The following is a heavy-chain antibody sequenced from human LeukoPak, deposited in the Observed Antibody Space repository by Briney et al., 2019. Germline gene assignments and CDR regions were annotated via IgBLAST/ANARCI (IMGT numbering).Heavy chain of an antibody. Sequence: GGSLRLSCAASGFTFSSYAMSWVRQAPGKGLEWVSAISGSGGSTYYADSVKGRFTISRDNSKNTLYLQMNSLRAEDTAVYYCARNHYGDYYFDYWGQGTLVTVSS. D-gene: IGHD4-17*01. CDR3: ARNHYGDYYFDY. CDR1: GFTFSSYA. V-gene: IGHV3-23*01. CDR2: ISGSGGST. J-gene: IGHJ4*02.